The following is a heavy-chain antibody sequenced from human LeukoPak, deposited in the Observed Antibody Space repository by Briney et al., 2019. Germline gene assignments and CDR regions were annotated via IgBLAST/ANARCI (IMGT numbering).Heavy chain of an antibody. Sequence: SQTLSLTFAISGDSVSSNSVAWNWIRQSPSRGLEWLGRTYYRSKWFNDYAASVKSRIIIKPDTSRNQFSLQLNSVTPEDTAVYYCASSSSGWDNWFDPWGQGTLVTVSS. CDR1: GDSVSSNSVA. J-gene: IGHJ5*02. CDR2: TYYRSKWFN. CDR3: ASSSSGWDNWFDP. D-gene: IGHD6-19*01. V-gene: IGHV6-1*01.